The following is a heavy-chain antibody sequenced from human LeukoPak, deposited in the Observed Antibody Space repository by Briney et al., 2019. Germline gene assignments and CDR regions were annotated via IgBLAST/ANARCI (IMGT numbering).Heavy chain of an antibody. D-gene: IGHD5-18*01. CDR1: GYSISSGYY. Sequence: PSETLSLTCTVSGYSISSGYYWGWIRQPPGKGLEWIGSIYYSGSTYYNPSLKSRVTISVDTSKNQFSLKLSSVTAADTAVYYCARGPWIQLWGYFDYWGQGTLVTVSS. J-gene: IGHJ4*02. CDR2: IYYSGST. CDR3: ARGPWIQLWGYFDY. V-gene: IGHV4-38-2*02.